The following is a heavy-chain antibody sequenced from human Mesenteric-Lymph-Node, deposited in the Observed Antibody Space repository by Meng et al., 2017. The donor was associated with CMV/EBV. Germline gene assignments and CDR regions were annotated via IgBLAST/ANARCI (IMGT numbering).Heavy chain of an antibody. J-gene: IGHJ6*02. CDR2: IRCDGTNK. D-gene: IGHD2-15*01. CDR1: GFIFSRYG. Sequence: GGSLRLSCAASGFIFSRYGMHWVRQAPGKGLEWVAFIRCDGTNKYYADSVKGRFTFSKDNFRNTLYLQMNSLRAEDTAVYYCPRHGGAYGMDVWGQGTTVTVSS. CDR3: PRHGGAYGMDV. V-gene: IGHV3-30*02.